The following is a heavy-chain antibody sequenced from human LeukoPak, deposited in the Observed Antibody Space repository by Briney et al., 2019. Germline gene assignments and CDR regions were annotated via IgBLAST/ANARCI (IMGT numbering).Heavy chain of an antibody. CDR2: IYYTGST. CDR1: AGSISTYY. D-gene: IGHD5-12*01. CDR3: ARVYGSGYDFRGAFDS. J-gene: IGHJ3*02. Sequence: SETLSLTCSVSAGSISTYYWTWVRQPPGKGLEWIGYIYYTGSTNYNPSLKSRVSISVDTSKNQFSLKLSSVTAADTAVYYCARVYGSGYDFRGAFDSWGQGTMVTVSP. V-gene: IGHV4-59*01.